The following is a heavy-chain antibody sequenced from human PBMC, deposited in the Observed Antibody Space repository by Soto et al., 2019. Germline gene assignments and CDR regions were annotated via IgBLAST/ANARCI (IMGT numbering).Heavy chain of an antibody. CDR3: ARFGSSGWYDAFDI. D-gene: IGHD6-19*01. V-gene: IGHV1-69*13. J-gene: IGHJ3*02. Sequence: GASVKVSCKASGGTFSSYAISWVRQAPGQGLEWMGGIIPIFGTANYAQKFQGRVTITADESTSTAYMELSSLRSEDTAVYYCARFGSSGWYDAFDIWGQGXMVTVSS. CDR1: GGTFSSYA. CDR2: IIPIFGTA.